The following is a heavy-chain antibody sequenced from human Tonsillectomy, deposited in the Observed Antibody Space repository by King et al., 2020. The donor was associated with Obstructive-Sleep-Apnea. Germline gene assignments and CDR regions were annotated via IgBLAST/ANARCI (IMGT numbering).Heavy chain of an antibody. Sequence: QLQESGPGLVKPSETLSLTCTVSGGSISSSSYYWGWIRQPPGKGLEWIGSIYYSGSTYYTPSLKSRVTISVDTSKNQFSLKLSSVTAADTAVYYCAREGYCGGDCFSFFDIWGQGTMVTVSS. D-gene: IGHD2-21*02. V-gene: IGHV4-39*01. J-gene: IGHJ3*02. CDR3: AREGYCGGDCFSFFDI. CDR2: IYYSGST. CDR1: GGSISSSSYY.